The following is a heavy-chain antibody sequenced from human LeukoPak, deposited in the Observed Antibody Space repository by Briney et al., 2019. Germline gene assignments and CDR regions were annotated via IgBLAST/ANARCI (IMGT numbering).Heavy chain of an antibody. CDR3: ARRYCSGTSCYSPLDY. Sequence: ASVNVSCRASGYTFTGYYMHWARQAPGQRLEWMGWINAGNGNTKYSQKFQGRVTITRDTSASTAYMELGSLRSEDTAVYYCARRYCSGTSCYSPLDYWGQGTLVTVSS. D-gene: IGHD2-2*01. CDR1: GYTFTGYY. CDR2: INAGNGNT. V-gene: IGHV1-3*01. J-gene: IGHJ4*02.